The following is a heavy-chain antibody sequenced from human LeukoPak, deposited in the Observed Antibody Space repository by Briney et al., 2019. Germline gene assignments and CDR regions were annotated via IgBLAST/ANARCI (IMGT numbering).Heavy chain of an antibody. CDR1: GFTFSDYY. CDR3: ARTARAFGY. D-gene: IGHD6-6*01. J-gene: IGHJ4*02. Sequence: PGGSLRLSCAASGFTFSDYYMNWIRQAPGKGLEWISYISGRGTTISYADSVKGRFTISRDNANHSLYLQMNSLRAEDTAVYYCARTARAFGYWGQGTLVTVSS. CDR2: ISGRGTTI. V-gene: IGHV3-11*01.